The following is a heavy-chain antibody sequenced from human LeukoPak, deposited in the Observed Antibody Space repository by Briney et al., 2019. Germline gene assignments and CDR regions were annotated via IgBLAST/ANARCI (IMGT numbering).Heavy chain of an antibody. CDR1: GGSISSYY. CDR2: IYYSGST. CDR3: ARGIIPFRKPFDY. V-gene: IGHV4-59*01. J-gene: IGHJ4*02. D-gene: IGHD2-15*01. Sequence: SETLSLTCTVSGGSISSYYWSWIRQPPGKRLEWIGYIYYSGSTNYNPSLKSRVTISVDTSKNQFSLKLSSVTAADTAVYYCARGIIPFRKPFDYWGQGTLVTVSS.